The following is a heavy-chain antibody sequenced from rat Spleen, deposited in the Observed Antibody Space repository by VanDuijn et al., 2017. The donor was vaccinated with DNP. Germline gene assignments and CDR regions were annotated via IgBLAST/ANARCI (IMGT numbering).Heavy chain of an antibody. Sequence: EVKLVESGGGLVKPGRSLKLSCAASGFNFNDYWLGWVRQAPGKGLEWIGEINKDSSIINYTPSLKDKFTISRDNAQNTLYLQMSRLGSEDTAIYYCTRDGYIYGFAYWGQGTSVTVSS. CDR3: TRDGYIYGFAY. D-gene: IGHD1-2*01. J-gene: IGHJ3*01. V-gene: IGHV4-2*01. CDR1: GFNFNDYW. CDR2: INKDSSII.